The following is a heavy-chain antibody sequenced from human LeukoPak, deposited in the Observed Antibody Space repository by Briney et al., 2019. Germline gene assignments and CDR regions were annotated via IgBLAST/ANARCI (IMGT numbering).Heavy chain of an antibody. CDR3: TRGSIAYYYMDV. CDR1: SGSINSGSYY. CDR2: IYSSGST. J-gene: IGHJ6*03. Sequence: SETLSLTCTVSSGSINSGSYYWNWIRQPAGKGLEWIGRIYSSGSTNYNPSLKSRVTISVDTSKNQFSLKLSSVTAADTAVYYCTRGSIAYYYMDVWGKGTTVTISS. V-gene: IGHV4-61*02. D-gene: IGHD3-22*01.